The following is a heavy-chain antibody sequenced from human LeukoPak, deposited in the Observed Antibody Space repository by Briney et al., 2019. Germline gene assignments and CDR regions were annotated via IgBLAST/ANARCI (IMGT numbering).Heavy chain of an antibody. V-gene: IGHV1-8*01. CDR1: GYTFTSYD. J-gene: IGHJ4*02. CDR2: MNPNSGNT. CDR3: ARFYGSGSYSVDY. D-gene: IGHD3-10*01. Sequence: GASVKVSCKASGYTFTSYDINWVRQATGQGLEWMGWMNPNSGNTGYAQKLQGRVTMTTDTSTSTAYMELRSLRSDDTAVYYCARFYGSGSYSVDYWGQGTLVTVSS.